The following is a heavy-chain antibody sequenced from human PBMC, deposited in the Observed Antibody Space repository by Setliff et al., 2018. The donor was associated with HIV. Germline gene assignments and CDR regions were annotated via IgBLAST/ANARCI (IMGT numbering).Heavy chain of an antibody. J-gene: IGHJ3*02. D-gene: IGHD2-15*01. CDR1: GGSISSYY. CDR3: AGYCGGGSCASI. Sequence: SETLSLTCTVSGGSISSYYWTWIRQPPGKGLEWIGYLHYNGNTNSNSSLKSRLTVSVDTSRNHFSLKLNSVTTADTAMYYCAGYCGGGSCASIWGQGTMVTVSS. CDR2: LHYNGNT. V-gene: IGHV4-59*01.